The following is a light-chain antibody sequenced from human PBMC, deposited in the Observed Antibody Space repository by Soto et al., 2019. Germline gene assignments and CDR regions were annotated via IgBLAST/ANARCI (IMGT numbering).Light chain of an antibody. V-gene: IGLV2-14*01. CDR2: EVS. CDR1: SSDVGGYKH. J-gene: IGLJ1*01. CDR3: NSQRSSGTRV. Sequence: QSLLAQPASVSGSPGQSITISCTGTSSDVGGYKHVSWYQHHPGKAPKLMIYEVSNRPSGVSNRFSGSKSGYTASLTISGLQAEDEADYYCNSQRSSGTRVFGTGTKVTVL.